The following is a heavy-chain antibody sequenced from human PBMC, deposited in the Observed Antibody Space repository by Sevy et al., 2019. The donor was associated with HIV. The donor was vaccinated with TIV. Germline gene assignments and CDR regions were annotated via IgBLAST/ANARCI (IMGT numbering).Heavy chain of an antibody. D-gene: IGHD6-19*01. V-gene: IGHV3-23*01. J-gene: IGHJ3*02. CDR2: ISGSGGST. CDR1: GFTFSSYA. CDR3: AKDISRAGDAFDI. Sequence: GGSVRLSCAASGFTFSSYAMSWVRQAPGKGLEWVSAISGSGGSTYYADSVKGRFTISRDNSKNTLYLQMNSLRAEDTAVYYCAKDISRAGDAFDIWGQGTMVTVSS.